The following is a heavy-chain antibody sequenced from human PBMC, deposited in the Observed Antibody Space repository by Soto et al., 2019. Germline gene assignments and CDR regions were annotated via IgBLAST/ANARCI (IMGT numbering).Heavy chain of an antibody. CDR3: ARTYYADSGGYYPFDY. CDR2: ISAYNGNT. J-gene: IGHJ4*02. CDR1: GYTFTSYG. D-gene: IGHD3-22*01. V-gene: IGHV1-18*01. Sequence: QVQLVQSGAEVKKPGASVKVSCKASGYTFTSYGISWVRQAPGQGLEWRGWISAYNGNTNYAQKLQGRVTMTTDTSTSTAYMELRSLRSDDTAVSYCARTYYADSGGYYPFDYWGQRTLVAFSS.